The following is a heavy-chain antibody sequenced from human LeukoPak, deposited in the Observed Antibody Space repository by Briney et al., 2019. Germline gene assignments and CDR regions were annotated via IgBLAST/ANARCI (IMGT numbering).Heavy chain of an antibody. Sequence: GESLKISFKGSGFSFTNYWIAWVRQMPGKGLEWMGIIYPGDSDTRYSPSFQGQVTISADKSISTAYLQWSSLKASDTAMYYCARHHYDSYGFDYWGQGTLVTVSS. V-gene: IGHV5-51*01. CDR2: IYPGDSDT. J-gene: IGHJ4*02. CDR1: GFSFTNYW. CDR3: ARHHYDSYGFDY. D-gene: IGHD3-22*01.